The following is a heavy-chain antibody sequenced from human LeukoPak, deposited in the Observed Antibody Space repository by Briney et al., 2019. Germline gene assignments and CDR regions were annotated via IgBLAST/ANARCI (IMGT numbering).Heavy chain of an antibody. CDR1: GFTFSSYA. V-gene: IGHV3-53*01. Sequence: GGSLRLSCAASGFTFSSYAMSWVRQAPGKGLEWVSVIYSGGSTYYADSVKGRFTISRDNSKNTLYLQMNSLRAEDTAVYYCARDVGPYYDILTGYYGGYYFDYWGQGALVTVSS. J-gene: IGHJ4*02. CDR3: ARDVGPYYDILTGYYGGYYFDY. D-gene: IGHD3-9*01. CDR2: IYSGGST.